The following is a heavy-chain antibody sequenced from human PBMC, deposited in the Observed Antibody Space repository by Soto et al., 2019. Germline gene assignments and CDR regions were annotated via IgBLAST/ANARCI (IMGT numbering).Heavy chain of an antibody. CDR2: IYYSGST. J-gene: IGHJ4*02. V-gene: IGHV4-61*08. CDR3: ARHNYGSGSTYFDY. D-gene: IGHD3-10*01. CDR1: GGSISSGGYS. Sequence: SETLSLTCAVSGGSISSGGYSWSWVRQPPGKGLEWIGYIYYSGSTNYNPSLKSRVTISVDTSKNQFSLKLNSMTAADTAVYYCARHNYGSGSTYFDYWGQGTLVTVSS.